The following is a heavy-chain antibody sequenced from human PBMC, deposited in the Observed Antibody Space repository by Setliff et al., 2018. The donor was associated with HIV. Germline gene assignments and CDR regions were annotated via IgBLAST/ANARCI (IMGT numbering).Heavy chain of an antibody. J-gene: IGHJ4*02. Sequence: GASVKVSCKASGYTFTTYGISWVRQAPGHGLEWMGWISPNFGHTNYAQNFLGRVTMTIDTSTSTAYMELRSLRSDDTAVYYCARDHGILTGYYTDHWGQGTLVTVSS. CDR3: ARDHGILTGYYTDH. D-gene: IGHD3-9*01. V-gene: IGHV1-18*01. CDR1: GYTFTTYG. CDR2: ISPNFGHT.